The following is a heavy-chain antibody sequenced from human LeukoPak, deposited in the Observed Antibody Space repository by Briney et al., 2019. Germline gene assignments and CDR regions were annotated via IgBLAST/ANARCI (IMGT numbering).Heavy chain of an antibody. CDR3: ARGSDGRFDP. V-gene: IGHV1-8*01. Sequence: ASARVSCKASGYTFTSYDINWVRQATGQGLEWMGWMNPNSGNTGYAQKFQGRVTMTRNTSISTAYVELSSLRSEDTAVYYCARGSDGRFDPWGQGTLVTVSS. CDR2: MNPNSGNT. J-gene: IGHJ5*02. D-gene: IGHD5-24*01. CDR1: GYTFTSYD.